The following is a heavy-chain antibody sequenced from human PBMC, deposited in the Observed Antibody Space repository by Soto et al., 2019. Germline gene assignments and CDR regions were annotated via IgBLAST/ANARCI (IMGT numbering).Heavy chain of an antibody. J-gene: IGHJ4*02. Sequence: SETLSLTCIVSGGSISSNDFYWSWIRQHPGKGLEWIGYIYYSGNTYYNPSLKSRVTILVDTSKNQFSLKVSSVTAADTAVYYCARGLITGSQYSGGWYYFDSWGQGTKVTAPQ. CDR1: GGSISSNDFY. CDR2: IYYSGNT. D-gene: IGHD1-26*01. V-gene: IGHV4-31*03. CDR3: ARGLITGSQYSGGWYYFDS.